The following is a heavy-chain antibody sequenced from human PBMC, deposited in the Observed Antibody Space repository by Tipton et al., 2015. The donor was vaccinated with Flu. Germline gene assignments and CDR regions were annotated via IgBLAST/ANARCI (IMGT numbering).Heavy chain of an antibody. CDR1: GASIGSGSYY. V-gene: IGHV4-61*02. D-gene: IGHD2-2*01. Sequence: GASIGSGSYYWSWIRQPAGKGLEWIGRMYTNGDTNTNPSLKSRVSISLDTSKNQFSLELSSVTTADTAVYYCARGAHIPYYFNYWGPGTLVTVSS. CDR2: MYTNGDT. J-gene: IGHJ4*02. CDR3: ARGAHIPYYFNY.